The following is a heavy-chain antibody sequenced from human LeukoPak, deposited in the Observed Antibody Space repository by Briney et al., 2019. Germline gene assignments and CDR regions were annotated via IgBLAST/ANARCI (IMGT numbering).Heavy chain of an antibody. V-gene: IGHV3-23*01. CDR3: AKPYSSSWSPFDN. CDR2: ISGSGGST. CDR1: GFTFSSYA. J-gene: IGHJ4*02. Sequence: GGSLRLSCAASGFTFSSYAMNWVRQAPGKGLEWVSAISGSGGSTYYADSVKGRFTISRDNSKNTLYLQMNSLRAEDTAVYYCAKPYSSSWSPFDNWGQGTLVTVSP. D-gene: IGHD6-13*01.